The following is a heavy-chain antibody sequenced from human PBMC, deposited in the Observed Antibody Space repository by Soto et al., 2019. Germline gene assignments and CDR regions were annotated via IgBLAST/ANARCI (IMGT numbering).Heavy chain of an antibody. CDR2: IYHSGST. V-gene: IGHV4-4*02. CDR3: AGGGMSGLGSDAFDI. D-gene: IGHD5-12*01. J-gene: IGHJ3*02. Sequence: QVQLQESGPGLVKPSGTLSLTCAVSGGSISSSNWWSWVRQPPGKGLEWIGEIYHSGSTNYNPSLNSRVTISVDKSKNQFSLKLSAVTAADTAVYYCAGGGMSGLGSDAFDIWGQGTMVTVSS. CDR1: GGSISSSNW.